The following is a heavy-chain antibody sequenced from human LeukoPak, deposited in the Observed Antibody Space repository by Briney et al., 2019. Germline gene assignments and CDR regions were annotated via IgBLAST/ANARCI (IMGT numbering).Heavy chain of an antibody. Sequence: GESLKISCKGSGYSFTSYWIGWVRQMPGKGLEWMGIIYPGDSDTRYSPSFQGQVTISADKSISTAYLQWSSLKASDTAVYYCARPLYSGSYYCAFDIWGQGTMDTVSS. V-gene: IGHV5-51*01. J-gene: IGHJ3*02. CDR3: ARPLYSGSYYCAFDI. D-gene: IGHD1-26*01. CDR1: GYSFTSYW. CDR2: IYPGDSDT.